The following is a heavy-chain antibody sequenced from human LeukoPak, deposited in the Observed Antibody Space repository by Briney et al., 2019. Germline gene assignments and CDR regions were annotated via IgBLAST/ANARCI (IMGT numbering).Heavy chain of an antibody. D-gene: IGHD5-18*01. V-gene: IGHV1-2*02. CDR2: INPNSGGT. J-gene: IGHJ4*02. CDR3: AREFTVHQLWTLAYGY. CDR1: GDTFTGYY. Sequence: ASVKVSCKASGDTFTGYYIHWVRQAPGQGLEWMGWINPNSGGTNYAQKFQGRVTMTRDTSISTAYMELSRLRSDDTAVYYCAREFTVHQLWTLAYGYWGQGTLVTVSS.